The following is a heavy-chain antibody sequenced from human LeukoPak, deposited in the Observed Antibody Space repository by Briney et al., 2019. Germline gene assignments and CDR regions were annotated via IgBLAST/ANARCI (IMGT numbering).Heavy chain of an antibody. CDR2: IYYSGST. Sequence: PSETLSLTCTVSGGSISSYYWSWIRQPPGKGLEWIGYIYYSGSTNYNPSLKSRVTISVDTSKNQFSLKLSSVTAADTAVYYCARGHSSSWSQYYFDYWGQGTLVTVSS. D-gene: IGHD6-13*01. V-gene: IGHV4-59*01. CDR1: GGSISSYY. J-gene: IGHJ4*02. CDR3: ARGHSSSWSQYYFDY.